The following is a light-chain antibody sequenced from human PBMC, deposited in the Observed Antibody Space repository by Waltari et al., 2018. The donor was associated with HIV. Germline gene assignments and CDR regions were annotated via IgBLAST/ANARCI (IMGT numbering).Light chain of an antibody. CDR3: QSSDIRLHGLWV. Sequence: QSLLTQPPSVSATPGQRITISCTGNKSNIGAGHDVHWYRQLPGTAPRLRIFANSNRPSGVPDRISGSKSTASASLAITGLQAEDEGYYYCQSSDIRLHGLWVFGGGTKVTVL. J-gene: IGLJ3*02. V-gene: IGLV1-40*01. CDR1: KSNIGAGHD. CDR2: ANS.